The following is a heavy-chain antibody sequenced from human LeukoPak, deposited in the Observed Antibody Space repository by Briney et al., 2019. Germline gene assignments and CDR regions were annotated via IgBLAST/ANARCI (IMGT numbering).Heavy chain of an antibody. V-gene: IGHV1-69*13. J-gene: IGHJ4*02. Sequence: ASVKVSCKASGGTFSIYAISWVRQAPGQGLEWMGGIIPIFGTANYAQKFQGRVTITADESTSTAYMELSSLRSEDTAVYYCARASLGTVVTPNGYFDYWGQGTLVTVSS. CDR2: IIPIFGTA. D-gene: IGHD4-23*01. CDR1: GGTFSIYA. CDR3: ARASLGTVVTPNGYFDY.